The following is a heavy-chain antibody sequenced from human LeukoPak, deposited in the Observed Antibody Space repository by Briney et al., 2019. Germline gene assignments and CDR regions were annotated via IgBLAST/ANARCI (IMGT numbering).Heavy chain of an antibody. Sequence: GGSLRLSCTASGFTFRDYAMSWFRQAPGKGLEWVGFIRSKAYGGTTEYAASVKGRFTISRDDSRSIAYLQMNSLKTEDTAVYYCARTADYYDTTTYYYGVVFWGQGTLVTVSS. CDR3: ARTADYYDTTTYYYGVVF. CDR2: IRSKAYGGTT. V-gene: IGHV3-49*03. J-gene: IGHJ4*02. D-gene: IGHD3-22*01. CDR1: GFTFRDYA.